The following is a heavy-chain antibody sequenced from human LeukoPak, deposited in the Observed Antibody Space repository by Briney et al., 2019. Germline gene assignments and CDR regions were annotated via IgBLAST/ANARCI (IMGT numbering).Heavy chain of an antibody. D-gene: IGHD3-10*01. CDR3: ARLSQYGSGSYSYYYSYMDV. V-gene: IGHV4-34*01. J-gene: IGHJ6*03. CDR1: GGSLSGYY. CDR2: IYHSGRT. Sequence: PSETLSLTCAVDGGSLSGYYWSWIRQPPGKGLEWVGSIYHSGRTYSNPPLKSRVTLSVDTSKHQFSLTLRSVTAADTAVYYCARLSQYGSGSYSYYYSYMDVWGKGTTVTVSS.